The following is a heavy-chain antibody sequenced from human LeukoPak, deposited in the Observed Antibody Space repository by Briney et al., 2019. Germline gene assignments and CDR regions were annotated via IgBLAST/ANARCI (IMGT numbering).Heavy chain of an antibody. CDR1: GFTFDDYG. V-gene: IGHV3-20*04. CDR3: ARNPNPYYFDY. CDR2: INWNGGST. J-gene: IGHJ4*02. Sequence: GGSLRLSCAASGFTFDDYGMSWVRQAPGKGLEWVSGINWNGGSTGYADSVKGRFTISRDNAKNSLYLQMNSLRAEDTAVYYCARNPNPYYFDYWGQGTLVTVSS.